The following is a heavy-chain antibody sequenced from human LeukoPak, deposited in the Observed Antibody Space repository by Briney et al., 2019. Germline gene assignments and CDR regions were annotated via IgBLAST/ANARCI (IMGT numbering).Heavy chain of an antibody. CDR3: ARYYFGSSGYYYFDY. D-gene: IGHD3-22*01. CDR1: GGSISSYS. V-gene: IGHV4-59*01. CDR2: ISYSGSA. J-gene: IGHJ4*02. Sequence: SETLSLTCTVSGGSISSYSWSWIRQPPGKGLEWIGYISYSGSANYNPSLKSRVTISVDTSKSQISLKLSSVTAADTAVYYCARYYFGSSGYYYFDYWGQGTQVNVSS.